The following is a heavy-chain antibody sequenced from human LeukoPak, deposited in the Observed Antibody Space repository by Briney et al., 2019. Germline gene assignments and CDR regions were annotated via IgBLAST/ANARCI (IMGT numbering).Heavy chain of an antibody. V-gene: IGHV4-59*11. D-gene: IGHD3-10*01. CDR3: ARANLYGSGSENFDY. CDR2: IYYSGST. Sequence: PSETLSLTCTVSGGSISSHFWSWIRQPPGKGLEWIGSIYYSGSTSYYPSLKSRVTISVDMPKNQFSLKLSSVTAADTAVYYCARANLYGSGSENFDYWGQGTLVTVSS. J-gene: IGHJ4*02. CDR1: GGSISSHF.